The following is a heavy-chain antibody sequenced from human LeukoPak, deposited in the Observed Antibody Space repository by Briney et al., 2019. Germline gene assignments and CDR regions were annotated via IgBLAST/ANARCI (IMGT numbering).Heavy chain of an antibody. CDR1: GYRFTTYW. Sequence: GESLKISCKGSGYRFTTYWIGWVRQMPGKGLEWMGIINPDNSDTRYSPSFQGQVTISADKSTSTAYLQWSSLKTSDTAMYYCARQGSCDSTRCYVYYHSGMDVWGQGTTVTVSS. D-gene: IGHD2-2*01. V-gene: IGHV5-51*01. CDR2: INPDNSDT. CDR3: ARQGSCDSTRCYVYYHSGMDV. J-gene: IGHJ6*02.